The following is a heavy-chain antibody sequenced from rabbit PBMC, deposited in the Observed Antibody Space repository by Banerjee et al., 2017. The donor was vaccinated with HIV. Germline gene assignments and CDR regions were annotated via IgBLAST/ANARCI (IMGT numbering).Heavy chain of an antibody. CDR1: GFDLSNYY. Sequence: QLKETGGGLVQPGGSLTLSCKASGFDLSNYYLSWVRQAPGKGLEWIGIIYAGKGTTDYASWVNGRFTISSDNAQNTVDLQMNSLTAADTATYFCARSYYTDTYAAYEYAYFNLWGQGTLVTDS. D-gene: IGHD6-1*01. CDR3: ARSYYTDTYAAYEYAYFNL. V-gene: IGHV1S7*01. CDR2: IYAGKGTT. J-gene: IGHJ4*01.